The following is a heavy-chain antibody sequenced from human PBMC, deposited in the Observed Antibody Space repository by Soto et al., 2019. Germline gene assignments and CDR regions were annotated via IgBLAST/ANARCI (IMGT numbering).Heavy chain of an antibody. V-gene: IGHV3-30*18. J-gene: IGHJ4*02. CDR1: GFTFSSYG. D-gene: IGHD3-16*01. CDR3: AKAGGSSTGEYYFDY. Sequence: GGSLRLSCAASGFTFSSYGMHWVRQAPGKGPEWVAVISYDGSNKYYADSVKGRFTISRDNSKNTLYLQMNSLRAEDTAVYYCAKAGGSSTGEYYFDYWGQGTLVTVSS. CDR2: ISYDGSNK.